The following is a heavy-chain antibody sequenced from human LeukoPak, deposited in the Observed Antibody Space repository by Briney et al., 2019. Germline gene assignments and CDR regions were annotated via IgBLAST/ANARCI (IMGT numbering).Heavy chain of an antibody. CDR3: ARDGYYDSSGYSCFDY. CDR1: GYTFTTYA. Sequence: ASVKVSCKASGYTFTTYAMHWVRQAPGQRLEWMGWINAGNGNTEYSQKFQGRVTVTRDTPASTAYMELSSLRSEDTAVYYCARDGYYDSSGYSCFDYWGQGTLVTVSS. CDR2: INAGNGNT. V-gene: IGHV1-3*01. J-gene: IGHJ4*02. D-gene: IGHD3-22*01.